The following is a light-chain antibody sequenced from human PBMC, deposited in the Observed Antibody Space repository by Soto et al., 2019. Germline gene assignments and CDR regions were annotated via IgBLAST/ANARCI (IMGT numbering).Light chain of an antibody. CDR3: LQHKSYPWT. J-gene: IGKJ1*01. Sequence: IQVTQSPSSLSASVGDRVTITCRASLDIRNELDWYQQKPGKAPKRLIYDASTLQAWVPSRFSGDGSGTEFTHTISSLQSEDFATYFCLQHKSYPWTFGQGTKV. CDR2: DAS. CDR1: LDIRNE. V-gene: IGKV1-17*01.